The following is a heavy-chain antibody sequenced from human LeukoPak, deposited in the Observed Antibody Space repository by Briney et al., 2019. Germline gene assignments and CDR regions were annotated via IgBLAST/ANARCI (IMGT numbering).Heavy chain of an antibody. CDR2: LSGSGGGT. CDR3: AKRGVVIRVFLVGFHKEAYYFDS. V-gene: IGHV3-23*01. D-gene: IGHD3-10*01. Sequence: GGSLRLSCAVSGITLSNYGMSWVPQAPGKGREWVTGLSGSGGGTDYADSVQGRFTTSRDNPKNTLYLQMNSLRAEDTAVYFCAKRGVVIRVFLVGFHKEAYYFDSWGQGALVTVSS. CDR1: GITLSNYG. J-gene: IGHJ4*02.